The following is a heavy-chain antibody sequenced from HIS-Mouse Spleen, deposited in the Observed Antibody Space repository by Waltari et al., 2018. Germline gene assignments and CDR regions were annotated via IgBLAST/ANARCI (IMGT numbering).Heavy chain of an antibody. D-gene: IGHD6-13*01. CDR1: GGSISSSSYY. Sequence: QLQLQESGPGLVKPSETLSLTCTVSGGSISSSSYYWGWIRQPPGKGLEGIGSIYYSGRTYYNPSLKSRFTISVDTSKNQFSLKLSSVTAADTAVYYCAREIPYSSSWYDWYFDLWGRGTLVTVSS. J-gene: IGHJ2*01. CDR3: AREIPYSSSWYDWYFDL. V-gene: IGHV4-39*07. CDR2: IYYSGRT.